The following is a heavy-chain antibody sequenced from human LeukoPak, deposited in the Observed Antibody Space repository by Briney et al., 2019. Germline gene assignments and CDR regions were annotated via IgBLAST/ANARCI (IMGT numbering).Heavy chain of an antibody. J-gene: IGHJ5*02. V-gene: IGHV4-34*01. D-gene: IGHD2-21*02. CDR3: ARGWQGGDYLDWFDP. CDR2: INHSGST. Sequence: GSLRLSCAASGFTFSSYAMSWVRQPPGKGLEWIGEINHSGSTNYNPSLKSRVTISVDTSKNQFSLKLSSVTAADTAVYYCARGWQGGDYLDWFDPWGQGTLVTVSS. CDR1: GFTFSSYA.